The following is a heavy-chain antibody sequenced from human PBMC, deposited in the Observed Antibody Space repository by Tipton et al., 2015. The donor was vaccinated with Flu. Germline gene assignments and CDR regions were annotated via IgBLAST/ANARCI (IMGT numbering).Heavy chain of an antibody. CDR2: IYNNEYT. D-gene: IGHD2-2*01. V-gene: IGHV4-59*12. CDR1: GFAFSIYA. CDR3: ARDPSLGMPDYFDP. J-gene: IGHJ4*02. Sequence: LRLSCAASGFAFSIYAMSWVRQAPGKGLEWIGYIYNNEYTKYSPSLKGRVTISVDTSKKQFSLQLRSVTAADTAVYYCARDPSLGMPDYFDPWGQGTLVTVSS.